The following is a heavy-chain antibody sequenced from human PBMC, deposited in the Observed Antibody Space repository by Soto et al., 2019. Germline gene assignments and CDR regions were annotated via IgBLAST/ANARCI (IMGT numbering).Heavy chain of an antibody. J-gene: IGHJ6*02. CDR3: AKSPGSHYYYAMDV. Sequence: EVQVLESGGGLVQPGGSLRLSCAASGFIFSNYAFNWVRQAPGKGLGWVSGISYSGGSTNYADSVKGRFTFSRDNSKNTLYLQMDSLRAEDTAVYYCAKSPGSHYYYAMDVWGQGTTVTVSS. CDR1: GFIFSNYA. V-gene: IGHV3-23*01. CDR2: ISYSGGST.